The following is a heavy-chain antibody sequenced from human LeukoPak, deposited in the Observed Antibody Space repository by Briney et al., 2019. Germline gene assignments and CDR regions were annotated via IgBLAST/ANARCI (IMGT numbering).Heavy chain of an antibody. J-gene: IGHJ4*02. Sequence: SETLSLTCTVSGYSISSGYYWGWIRQPPGKGLEWIGSIYHSGSTYYNPSLKSRVTISVDTSKNQFSLKLSSVTAADTAVYYCARVVGSGWNYWGQGTLVTVSS. D-gene: IGHD6-19*01. CDR1: GYSISSGYY. V-gene: IGHV4-38-2*02. CDR2: IYHSGST. CDR3: ARVVGSGWNY.